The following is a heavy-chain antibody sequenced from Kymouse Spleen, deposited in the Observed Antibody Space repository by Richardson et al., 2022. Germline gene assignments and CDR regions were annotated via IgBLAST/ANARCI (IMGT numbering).Heavy chain of an antibody. Sequence: QVQLQQWGAGLLKPSETLSLTCAVYGGSFSGYYWSWIRQPPGKGLEWIGEINHSGSTNYNPSLKSRVTISVDTSKNQFSLKLSSVTAADTAVYYCARGTGDRDYYYYGMDVWGQGTTVTVSS. V-gene: IGHV4-34*01. CDR3: ARGTGDRDYYYYGMDV. D-gene: IGHD7-27*02. J-gene: IGHJ6*02. CDR1: GGSFSGYY. CDR2: INHSGST.